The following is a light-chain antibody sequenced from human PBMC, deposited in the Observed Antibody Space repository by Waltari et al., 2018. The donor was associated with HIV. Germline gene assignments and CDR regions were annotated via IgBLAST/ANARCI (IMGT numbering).Light chain of an antibody. CDR1: SSNIGAGYD. CDR3: QSFDSTVRGWV. J-gene: IGLJ3*02. V-gene: IGLV1-40*01. Sequence: QSVLTQPPSVSGAPGQGVTISCAGTSSNIGAGYDVHWYLQLPGTAPKLLIFSTKNRPSGVPDRFSGSKSGTSASLAITGLQAEDEADYYCQSFDSTVRGWVFGGGTKLTVL. CDR2: STK.